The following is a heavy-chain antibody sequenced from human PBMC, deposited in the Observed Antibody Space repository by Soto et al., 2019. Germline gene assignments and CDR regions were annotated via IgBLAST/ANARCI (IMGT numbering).Heavy chain of an antibody. V-gene: IGHV3-21*01. CDR1: GFTFSSYT. CDR3: AGSRAGEV. CDR2: ISSTSSNI. D-gene: IGHD1-26*01. J-gene: IGHJ6*02. Sequence: EVQLVESGGGLVKPGGSLRLSCVASGFTFSSYTMNWVRQAPGKGLEWVSFISSTSSNIYYADSVKGRFTISRDNAKNSLYLQMNSLSAEDTAVYYCAGSRAGEVWGQGTTVTVSS.